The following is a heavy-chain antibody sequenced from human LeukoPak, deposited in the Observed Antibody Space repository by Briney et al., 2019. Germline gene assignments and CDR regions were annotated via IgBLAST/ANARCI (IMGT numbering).Heavy chain of an antibody. CDR2: IYTGWKT. V-gene: IGHV4-4*07. D-gene: IGHD4-17*01. CDR3: ARARTTVTAVDAFDI. CDR1: GGSTSTYY. J-gene: IGHJ3*02. Sequence: PSETLSLTCTVSGGSTSTYYWSWIRKPAGKGLEWIGRIYTGWKTSFNPSLKSRVTMSVDTSKNQFSLRLSSVTAADTAVYYCARARTTVTAVDAFDIWGQGTMVTVSS.